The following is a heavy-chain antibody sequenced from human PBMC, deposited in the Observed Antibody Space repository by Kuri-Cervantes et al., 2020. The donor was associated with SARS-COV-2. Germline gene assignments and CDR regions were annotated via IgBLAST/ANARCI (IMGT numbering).Heavy chain of an antibody. CDR2: ISYDGSNK. V-gene: IGHV3-30*07. Sequence: GGSLRLSCAASGFTFSSYAMHWVRQAPGKGLEWVAVISYDGSNKYYADSVKGRFTISRDNAKNSLDLQMNSLRAEDTAIYYCARVSNSSSDYWGQGTLVTVSS. CDR1: GFTFSSYA. CDR3: ARVSNSSSDY. D-gene: IGHD2-2*01. J-gene: IGHJ4*02.